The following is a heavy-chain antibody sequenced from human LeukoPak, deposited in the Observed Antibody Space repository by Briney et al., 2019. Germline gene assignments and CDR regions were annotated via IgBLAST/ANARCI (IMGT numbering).Heavy chain of an antibody. CDR2: MNPNSGNT. V-gene: IGHV1-8*03. J-gene: IGHJ4*02. CDR3: ARASRGGRGVINLQQSYYFDH. Sequence: ASVKVSCKASGYTFTSYDINWVRQATGQGLEWMGWMNPNSGNTGYAQKFQGRVTITRNTSISTAYMELSSLRSEDTAVYYCARASRGGRGVINLQQSYYFDHWGQGTLVTVSS. D-gene: IGHD3-10*01. CDR1: GYTFTSYD.